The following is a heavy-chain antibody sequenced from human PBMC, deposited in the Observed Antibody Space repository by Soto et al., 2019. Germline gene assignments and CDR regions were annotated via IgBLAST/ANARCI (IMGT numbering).Heavy chain of an antibody. CDR1: GFTFSNYW. V-gene: IGHV3-7*01. CDR3: ASVAI. Sequence: EVQLVESGGGLVQPGGSLRLSCAASGFTFSNYWMSWVRQAPGKGLEWVANIKQDGTEKNYVDSVRGRFTISRDNAKNSRDLLMNSLAAEVAAVYYCASVAIWGQGTLVTVSS. CDR2: IKQDGTEK. J-gene: IGHJ4*02. D-gene: IGHD5-12*01.